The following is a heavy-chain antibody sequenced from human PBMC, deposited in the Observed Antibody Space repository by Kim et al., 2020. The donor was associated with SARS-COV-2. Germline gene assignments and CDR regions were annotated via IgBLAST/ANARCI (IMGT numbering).Heavy chain of an antibody. CDR1: GYTFTSYD. CDR3: ARGDIVVVPAAVPHGMDV. CDR2: MNPNSGNT. V-gene: IGHV1-8*01. Sequence: ASVKVSCKASGYTFTSYDINWMRQATGQGLEWMGWMNPNSGNTGYAQKFQGRVTMTRNTSISTAYMELSSLRSEDTAVYYCARGDIVVVPAAVPHGMDVWGQGTTVTVSS. J-gene: IGHJ6*02. D-gene: IGHD2-2*01.